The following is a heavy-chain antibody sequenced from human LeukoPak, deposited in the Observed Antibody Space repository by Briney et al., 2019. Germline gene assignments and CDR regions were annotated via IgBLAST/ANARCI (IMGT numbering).Heavy chain of an antibody. CDR3: ASLRQWLEGGDY. V-gene: IGHV3-48*03. J-gene: IGHJ4*02. D-gene: IGHD6-19*01. CDR2: ISSSGSTI. CDR1: GFTFSSYE. Sequence: PGGSLRLSCAASGFTFSSYEMNWVRQAPGKGLERVSYISSSGSTIYYADSVKGRFTVSRDNAKNSLYLQMNSLRAEDTAVYYCASLRQWLEGGDYWGQGTLVTVSS.